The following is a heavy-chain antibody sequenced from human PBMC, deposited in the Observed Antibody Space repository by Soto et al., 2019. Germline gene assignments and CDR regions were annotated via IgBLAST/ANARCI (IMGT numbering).Heavy chain of an antibody. CDR3: ARRPYTSPDVLDI. V-gene: IGHV3-21*01. D-gene: IGHD2-2*01. CDR2: ISITSSYK. J-gene: IGHJ3*02. CDR1: GFTFSSYT. Sequence: GGSLRLSCAASGFTFSSYTMNWVRQAPGKGLEWVSSISITSSYKYYSDSVKGRFTVSRDNAKNSVYLQMSSLRVGDTALYYCARRPYTSPDVLDIWGQGTMVTVSS.